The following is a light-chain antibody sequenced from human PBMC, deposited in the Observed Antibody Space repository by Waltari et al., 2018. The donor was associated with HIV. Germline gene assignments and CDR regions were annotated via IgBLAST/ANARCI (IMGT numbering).Light chain of an antibody. CDR3: HQRSTWPPT. J-gene: IGKJ2*01. CDR2: DSS. Sequence: EIVLTQSPGTLSLSPGERATLSCRASQSVATYLAWYQQKPGQAPRPLIYDSSNRAAGIPARFSGSGSGTDFTLTISSLEPEDFAVYYCHQRSTWPPTFGQGTKV. V-gene: IGKV3-11*01. CDR1: QSVATY.